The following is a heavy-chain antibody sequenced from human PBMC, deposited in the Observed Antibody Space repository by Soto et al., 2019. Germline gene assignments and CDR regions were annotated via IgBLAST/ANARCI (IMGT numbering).Heavy chain of an antibody. CDR2: IIPIFGTA. CDR3: ARDHPRGYYDSSGYLDAFDI. D-gene: IGHD3-22*01. V-gene: IGHV1-69*13. CDR1: GGTFSSYA. Sequence: ASVKVSCKASGGTFSSYAISWVRQAPGQGLEWMGGIIPIFGTADYAQKFQGRVTITADESTSTAYMELSSLRSEDTAVYYCARDHPRGYYDSSGYLDAFDIWGQGTMVTVSS. J-gene: IGHJ3*02.